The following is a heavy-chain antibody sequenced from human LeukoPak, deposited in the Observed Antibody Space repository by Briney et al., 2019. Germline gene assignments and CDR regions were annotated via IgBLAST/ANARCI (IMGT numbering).Heavy chain of an antibody. CDR3: ARDPHPYYCTSISCYENAFDI. J-gene: IGHJ3*02. CDR1: GGSISSVNYY. CDR2: IYYSGST. D-gene: IGHD2-2*01. V-gene: IGHV4-30-4*01. Sequence: SQTLTLTCTVSGGSISSVNYYWSWIRQPPGKGLEWIGYIYYSGSTYYNPSLRSRVTISVDTSKNQFSLKLSSVTAADTAVYYCARDPHPYYCTSISCYENAFDIWGQGTMVTVSS.